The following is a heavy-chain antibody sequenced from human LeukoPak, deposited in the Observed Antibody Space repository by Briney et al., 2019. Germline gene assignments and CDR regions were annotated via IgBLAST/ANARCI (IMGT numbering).Heavy chain of an antibody. CDR2: INHSGST. J-gene: IGHJ6*02. CDR3: ARSGARGYTYGPRRYYGMDV. V-gene: IGHV4-34*01. Sequence: SETLSLTCAVYGGSFSGYYWSWIRQPPGKGLEWIGEINHSGSTNYNPSLKSRVTISVHTSKNQFSLRLSSVTAADTAVYYCARSGARGYTYGPRRYYGMDVWGQGTTVTVSS. D-gene: IGHD5-18*01. CDR1: GGSFSGYY.